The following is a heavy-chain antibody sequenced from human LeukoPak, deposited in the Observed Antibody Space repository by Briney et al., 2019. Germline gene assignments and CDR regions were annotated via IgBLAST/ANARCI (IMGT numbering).Heavy chain of an antibody. CDR1: GFTFSSYD. V-gene: IGHV3-23*01. CDR2: ISGSDEST. CDR3: ANRRLGRGAFDI. D-gene: IGHD7-27*01. Sequence: GGSLRLSCAASGFTFSSYDMSWIRQAPGKGLEWVSEISGSDESTKYVDSVKGRFTISRDNSKDTLYLLLNSLGVDDTAVYYCANRRLGRGAFDIWGQGTMVTVSS. J-gene: IGHJ3*02.